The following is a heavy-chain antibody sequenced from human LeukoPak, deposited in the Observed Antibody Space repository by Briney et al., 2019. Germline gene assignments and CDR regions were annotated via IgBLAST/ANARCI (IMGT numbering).Heavy chain of an antibody. J-gene: IGHJ4*02. D-gene: IGHD5-12*01. CDR3: ARDWDSGYDTYYFDY. CDR2: ISSSGSTK. V-gene: IGHV3-48*03. Sequence: GGSLRLSCAASGFTFRTYEMNRVRQAPGMGLEWVSYISSSGSTKYYADSVKGRFTISRDNAKNSLFLQMNSLRAEDTAVYYCARDWDSGYDTYYFDYWGQGTLVTVSS. CDR1: GFTFRTYE.